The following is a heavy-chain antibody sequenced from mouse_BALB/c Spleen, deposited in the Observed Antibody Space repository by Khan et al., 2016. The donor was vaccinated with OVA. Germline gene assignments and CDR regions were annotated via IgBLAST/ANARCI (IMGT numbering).Heavy chain of an antibody. D-gene: IGHD4-1*01. V-gene: IGHV3-2*02. CDR2: ISYSGST. J-gene: IGHJ4*01. CDR1: GYSITRDYA. Sequence: EVQLQESGPGLVKPSQSLSLTCTVTGYSITRDYAWNWIRQFPGNNLEWMGYISYSGSTSYNPSLKSRISITRDTSKNHFFLQLNSVTTEDTATYYCASELGRYYAMDYWGQGTSVTVSS. CDR3: ASELGRYYAMDY.